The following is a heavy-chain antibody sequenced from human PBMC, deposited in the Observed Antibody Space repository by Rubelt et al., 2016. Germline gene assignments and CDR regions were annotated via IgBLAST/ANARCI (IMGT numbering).Heavy chain of an antibody. CDR3: SRSRERAYGSGTDYYYYGMDV. J-gene: IGHJ6*02. Sequence: GGSLRLSCAASGFTFSNAWMNWVRQAPGKGLEWVGRIRSNANNYATAYGASVKGGFTISRDDSKNMAYLQMNSLKTEDTAVYYCSRSRERAYGSGTDYYYYGMDVWGQGTTVTVSS. D-gene: IGHD3-10*01. V-gene: IGHV3-73*01. CDR1: GFTFSNAW. CDR2: IRSNANNYAT.